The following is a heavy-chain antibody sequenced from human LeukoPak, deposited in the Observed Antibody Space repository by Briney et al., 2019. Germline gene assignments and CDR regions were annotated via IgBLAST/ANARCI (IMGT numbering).Heavy chain of an antibody. CDR3: ARRLGYCSSTSCYGFDY. Sequence: ASVKVSCKASGYTFTGYYMHWVRQAPGQGLEWRGWINPNSGGTNYAQKFQGRVTMTRDTSIRTAYMELSRLRSDDTAVYYSARRLGYCSSTSCYGFDYWGQGTLVTVSS. V-gene: IGHV1-2*02. CDR2: INPNSGGT. CDR1: GYTFTGYY. J-gene: IGHJ4*02. D-gene: IGHD2-2*01.